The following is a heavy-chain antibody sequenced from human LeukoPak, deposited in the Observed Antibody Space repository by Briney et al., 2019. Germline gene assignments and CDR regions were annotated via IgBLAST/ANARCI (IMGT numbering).Heavy chain of an antibody. V-gene: IGHV4-61*01. J-gene: IGHJ5*02. D-gene: IGHD5-18*01. Sequence: PSETLSLTCTVSGGSISSSSYYWSWIRQPPGKGLEWIGYIYYSGSTNYNPSLKSRVTISVDTSKNQFSLKLSSVTAADTAVYCCAREYTAMAINWFDPWGQGTLVTVSS. CDR1: GGSISSSSYY. CDR3: AREYTAMAINWFDP. CDR2: IYYSGST.